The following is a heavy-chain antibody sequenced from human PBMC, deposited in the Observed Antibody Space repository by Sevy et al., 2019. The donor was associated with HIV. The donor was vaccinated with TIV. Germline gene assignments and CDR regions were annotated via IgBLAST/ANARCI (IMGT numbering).Heavy chain of an antibody. CDR1: GFTFSSYA. J-gene: IGHJ6*02. CDR3: ARDRDVVVVAAYYYYYGMDV. D-gene: IGHD2-15*01. CDR2: ISYDGSNK. V-gene: IGHV3-30*04. Sequence: GGSLRLSCAASGFTFSSYAMHWVRQAPGKGLEWVAVISYDGSNKYYADSVKGRFTISRENSKNTLYLQMNSLRAEDTAVYYCARDRDVVVVAAYYYYYGMDVWGQGTTVTVSS.